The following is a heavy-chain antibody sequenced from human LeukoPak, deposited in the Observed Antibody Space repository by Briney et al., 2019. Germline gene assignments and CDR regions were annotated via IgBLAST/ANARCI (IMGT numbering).Heavy chain of an antibody. CDR2: IYPEDSDT. V-gene: IGHV5-51*01. CDR1: GYSFNNKW. CDR3: ARRIYDSSGYSVYFDS. Sequence: GESLKISCKASGYSFNNKWIGWVRQLPGKGLEWMGVIYPEDSDTRYSPSFQGQVTISVDKSINTAYLQWSSLKASDTAIYYCARRIYDSSGYSVYFDSWDQGTLVTVSS. D-gene: IGHD3-22*01. J-gene: IGHJ4*02.